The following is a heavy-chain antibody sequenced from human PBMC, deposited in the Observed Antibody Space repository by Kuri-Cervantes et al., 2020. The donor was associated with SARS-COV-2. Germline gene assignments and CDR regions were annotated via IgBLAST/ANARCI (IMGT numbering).Heavy chain of an antibody. V-gene: IGHV4-39*07. D-gene: IGHD3-3*01. CDR3: ARVGHHFSTDFWSGYREASNWFDP. J-gene: IGHJ5*02. Sequence: SETLSLTCTVSGGSISSSSYYWGWIRQPPGKGLEWIGSIYYSGSTYYNPSLKSRVTISVDTSKNQFSLRLSSVTAADTAVYYCARVGHHFSTDFWSGYREASNWFDPWGQGTLVTVSS. CDR1: GGSISSSSYY. CDR2: IYYSGST.